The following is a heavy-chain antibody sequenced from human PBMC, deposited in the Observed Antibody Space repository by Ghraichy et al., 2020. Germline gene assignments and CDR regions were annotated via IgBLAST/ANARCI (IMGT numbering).Heavy chain of an antibody. CDR2: IGGITSGEIT. J-gene: IGHJ5*02. CDR1: GFTFSSYA. V-gene: IGHV3-23*01. D-gene: IGHD2/OR15-2a*01. CDR3: ARDLGAKILRRFDP. Sequence: GGSLRLSCAASGFTFSSYAMTWVRQAPGKGLEWVAAIGGITSGEITQYADSVKGRFTLSRDNSKSTIYLQMSRLRAEDTAVYYCARDLGAKILRRFDPWGQGTLVTVSS.